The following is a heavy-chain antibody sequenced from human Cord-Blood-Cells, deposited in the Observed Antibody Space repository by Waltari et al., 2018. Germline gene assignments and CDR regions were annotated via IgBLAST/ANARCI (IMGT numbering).Heavy chain of an antibody. J-gene: IGHJ4*02. D-gene: IGHD3-22*01. CDR3: ATQASGDSSGYALAY. V-gene: IGHV1-46*01. CDR1: GYTFTSYY. Sequence: QVQLVQSGAEVKKPGASVKVSCKASGYTFTSYYMHWVRQAPGQGLEWIGRINPSGGSTSYAQKFQGRVTMTRDTSTSTVYMELSSLRSEDTAVYYCATQASGDSSGYALAYWGQGTLVTVSS. CDR2: INPSGGST.